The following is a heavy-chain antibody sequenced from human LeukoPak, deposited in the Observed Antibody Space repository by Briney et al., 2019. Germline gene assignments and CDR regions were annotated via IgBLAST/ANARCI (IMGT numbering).Heavy chain of an antibody. CDR1: GFTFSDYY. CDR2: ISSSSSYT. J-gene: IGHJ6*04. Sequence: PGGSLRLSCAASGFTFSDYYMSWIRQAAGRGLEWVSYISSSSSYTNYADSVKGRFTISRDHAKNSLYLQMTSLSAEDTAVYSCASTSDANYYGMDVWGKGTTVTVSS. V-gene: IGHV3-11*06. CDR3: ASTSDANYYGMDV.